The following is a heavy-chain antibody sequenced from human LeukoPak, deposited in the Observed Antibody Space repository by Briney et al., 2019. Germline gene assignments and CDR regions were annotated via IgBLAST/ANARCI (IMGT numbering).Heavy chain of an antibody. V-gene: IGHV3-30-3*01. CDR3: ARAGGSGWSPFDY. CDR1: GFTFSSYA. CDR2: ISYDASNI. J-gene: IGHJ4*02. D-gene: IGHD6-19*01. Sequence: PGGSLRLSCAASGFTFSSYAMHWVRQAPGKGLEGVAVISYDASNIYYADSVKGRFTISRDNSKSTLYLQMNSLRAEDTAVYYCARAGGSGWSPFDYWGQGTLVTVSS.